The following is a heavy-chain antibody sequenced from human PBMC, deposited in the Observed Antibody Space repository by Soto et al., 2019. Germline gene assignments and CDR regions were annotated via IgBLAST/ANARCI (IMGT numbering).Heavy chain of an antibody. D-gene: IGHD1-7*01. CDR3: ARASASNWNYVSSSS. CDR2: ISANGGNT. CDR1: GYSFTSYG. J-gene: IGHJ4*02. V-gene: IGHV1-18*04. Sequence: ASVKVSCKASGYSFTSYGFNWVRQAPGQGLEWMGWISANGGNTNYAQNLQGRVTMTTDTSTSTAYMELRSLTSDDTAVYYCARASASNWNYVSSSSWGQGTLVTVSS.